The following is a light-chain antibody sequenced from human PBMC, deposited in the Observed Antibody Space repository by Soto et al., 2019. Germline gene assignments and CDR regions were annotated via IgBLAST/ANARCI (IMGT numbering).Light chain of an antibody. J-gene: IGKJ2*01. Sequence: EIVMTQSPATLSVSPGERATLSCRASQSVNSNLAWYQQKPGQAPRLLIYGASTRATGIPARFSGSGSGTEFTLTISSLQSEDFAVYYCQQYNIWYTFGQGTKLEIK. V-gene: IGKV3-15*01. CDR1: QSVNSN. CDR2: GAS. CDR3: QQYNIWYT.